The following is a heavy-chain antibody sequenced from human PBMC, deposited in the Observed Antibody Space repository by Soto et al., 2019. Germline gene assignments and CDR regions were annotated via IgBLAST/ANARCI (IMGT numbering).Heavy chain of an antibody. CDR1: GGSVNSGNYY. D-gene: IGHD1-1*01. CDR2: MSHSGGT. J-gene: IGHJ3*02. CDR3: ARVERGTATTVVDALDI. Sequence: PSETLALTCAVFGGSVNSGNYYWSWIRQPPGKGLEWIGEMSHSGGTHFNPSLKSRVTISVDTSKNQFSLKMSSVTAADTALYYCARVERGTATTVVDALDIWGPGTMVTGSS. V-gene: IGHV4-61*01.